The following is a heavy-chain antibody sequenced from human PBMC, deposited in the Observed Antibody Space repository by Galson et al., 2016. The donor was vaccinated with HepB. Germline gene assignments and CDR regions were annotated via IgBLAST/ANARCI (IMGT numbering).Heavy chain of an antibody. CDR1: GFTFSSYA. J-gene: IGHJ4*02. V-gene: IGHV3-23*01. D-gene: IGHD3-10*01. CDR3: STYSYTSGSYRSFDY. Sequence: SLRLSCAASGFTFSSYAMSWVRQAPGKELEWVSTINDGGGLTYYADPVKGRVTIFTDNSKNTLYLHMTSLRAEDTAVDFCSTYSYTSGSYRSFDYWGQGTLVTVSS. CDR2: INDGGGLT.